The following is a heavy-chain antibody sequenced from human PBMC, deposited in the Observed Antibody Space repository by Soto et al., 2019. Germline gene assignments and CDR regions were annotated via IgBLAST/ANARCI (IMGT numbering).Heavy chain of an antibody. CDR1: GGSISSYY. CDR3: ARGYRSSSPSDY. CDR2: IYYSGST. D-gene: IGHD6-6*01. J-gene: IGHJ4*02. Sequence: SETLSLTCTVSGGSISSYYWSWIRQPPGKGLEWIGYIYYSGSTNYNPSLKSRVTISVDTSKNQFSLKLSSVTAADTAVYYCARGYRSSSPSDYWGQGTLVTVSS. V-gene: IGHV4-59*01.